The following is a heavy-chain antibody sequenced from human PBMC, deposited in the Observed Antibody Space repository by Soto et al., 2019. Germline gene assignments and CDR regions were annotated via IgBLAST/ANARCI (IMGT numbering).Heavy chain of an antibody. CDR1: GGSISSYY. V-gene: IGHV4-4*07. J-gene: IGHJ5*02. CDR2: IYTSGST. D-gene: IGHD2-2*01. CDR3: ARDAPNVRGDIVVVPAAMNWFDP. Sequence: SETLSLTCTVSGGSISSYYWSWIRQPAGKGLEWIGRIYTSGSTNYNPSLKRQVTISVDTSKNQFSLKLSSVTAADTAVYYCARDAPNVRGDIVVVPAAMNWFDPWGQGTLVTVSS.